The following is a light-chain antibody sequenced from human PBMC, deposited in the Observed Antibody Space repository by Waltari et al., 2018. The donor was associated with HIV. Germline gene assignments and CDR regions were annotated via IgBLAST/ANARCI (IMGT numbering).Light chain of an antibody. J-gene: IGKJ2*01. V-gene: IGKV3-20*01. CDR1: QTVTSNF. CDR2: GAS. Sequence: EIVLTQSPRTLSLSPGERATLSCRASQTVTSNFLAWFQMKPGQAPRLLISGASIRATGVPDKFSGSGSGTDFTLTIARLEPEDFAVYYCHQYGTSPQTFGQGSKVEIK. CDR3: HQYGTSPQT.